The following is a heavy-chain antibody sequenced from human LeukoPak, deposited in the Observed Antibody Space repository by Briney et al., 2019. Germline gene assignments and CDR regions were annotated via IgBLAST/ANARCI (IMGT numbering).Heavy chain of an antibody. V-gene: IGHV4-38-2*02. J-gene: IGHJ4*02. CDR3: ARENSGTYYGDS. Sequence: PSETLSLTCAVSGYSISSGYYWRWIRQPPGKGLEWIGSIYHSGSTYYNPSLESRVTISVDTSTNKFSLKLNSVTAAYTAVYYCARENSGTYYGDSWGQGTLVTVSS. CDR1: GYSISSGYY. CDR2: IYHSGST. D-gene: IGHD1-26*01.